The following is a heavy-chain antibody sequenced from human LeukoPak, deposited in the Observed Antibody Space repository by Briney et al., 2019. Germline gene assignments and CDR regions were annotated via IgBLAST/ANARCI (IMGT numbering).Heavy chain of an antibody. D-gene: IGHD6-13*01. CDR3: ARDNAIAAAGYFDY. V-gene: IGHV3-64*01. J-gene: IGHJ4*02. Sequence: GGSLRLSCAASGFTFSSYAMHWVRQAPGKGLEYVSAISSNGGSTYYANSVKGRFTISRDNSKNTLYLQMGSLRAEDVAVYYCARDNAIAAAGYFDYWGQGTLVTVSS. CDR1: GFTFSSYA. CDR2: ISSNGGST.